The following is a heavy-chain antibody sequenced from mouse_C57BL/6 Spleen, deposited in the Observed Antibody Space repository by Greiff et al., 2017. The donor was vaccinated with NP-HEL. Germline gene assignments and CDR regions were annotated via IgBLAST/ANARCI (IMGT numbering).Heavy chain of an antibody. V-gene: IGHV1-52*01. D-gene: IGHD1-1*01. J-gene: IGHJ4*01. CDR3: GRGTTVVADYAMDY. Sequence: VQLQQPGAELVRPGSSVKLSCKASGYTFTSYWMHWVKQRPIQGLEWIGNIDPSDSETHYNQKFKDKATLTVDKSSSTAYMQLSSLTSEDSAVYYCGRGTTVVADYAMDYWGQGTSVTVSS. CDR2: IDPSDSET. CDR1: GYTFTSYW.